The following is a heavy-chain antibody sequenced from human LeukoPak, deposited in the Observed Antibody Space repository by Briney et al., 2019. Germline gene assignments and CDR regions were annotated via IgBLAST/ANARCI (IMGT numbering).Heavy chain of an antibody. CDR2: ISAYNGNT. J-gene: IGHJ6*04. CDR3: ARLCSSTSCYPHYYYGMDV. D-gene: IGHD2-2*01. Sequence: ASVKVACKASGYTFTSYGISWVRQAPGQGLEWMGWISAYNGNTNYAQKLQGRVTMTTDTSTSTAYMELRSLRSDDTAVYYCARLCSSTSCYPHYYYGMDVWGKGTTVTVSS. V-gene: IGHV1-18*04. CDR1: GYTFTSYG.